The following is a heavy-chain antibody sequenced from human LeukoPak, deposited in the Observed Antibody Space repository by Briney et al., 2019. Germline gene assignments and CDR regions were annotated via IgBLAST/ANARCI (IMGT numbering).Heavy chain of an antibody. CDR1: GFSFRTSS. Sequence: GGSLRLSCVASGFSFRTSSMSWVRQAPGKGLEWVSSISSSSSYIYYADSVKGRFTISRDNAKNTLFLQMNSLRAEDTAVYYCAKDRGYWGQGTLVTVYS. V-gene: IGHV3-21*04. J-gene: IGHJ4*02. CDR3: AKDRGY. CDR2: ISSSSSYI.